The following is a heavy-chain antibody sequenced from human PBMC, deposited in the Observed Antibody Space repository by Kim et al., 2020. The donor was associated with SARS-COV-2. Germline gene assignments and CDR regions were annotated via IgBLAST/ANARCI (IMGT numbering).Heavy chain of an antibody. CDR3: AKNSLWGSYPLGAFDI. Sequence: GGSLRLSCAASGFTLSSYAMTWVRQAPGKGLKWVSSISGSGGRTDYADSVKGRFTTSRDISTNTLYLQMNSLRAEDTAVYYCAKNSLWGSYPLGAFDIWGQGTMVTVSS. V-gene: IGHV3-23*01. J-gene: IGHJ3*02. CDR1: GFTLSSYA. CDR2: ISGSGGRT. D-gene: IGHD3-16*02.